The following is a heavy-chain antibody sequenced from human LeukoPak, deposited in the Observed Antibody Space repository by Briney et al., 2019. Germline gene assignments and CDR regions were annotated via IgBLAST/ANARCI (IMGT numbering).Heavy chain of an antibody. D-gene: IGHD1-26*01. J-gene: IGHJ4*02. Sequence: IPSGTLSLTCAVSGDSISSSNWRSWVRQPPGKGLEWIGEIYHSGSTNYNPSLKSRVTISVDKSKNHFSLKLSSVTAADTAIYYCARASRENSGSYYYFDYWGQGTLITVSS. CDR2: IYHSGST. CDR3: ARASRENSGSYYYFDY. V-gene: IGHV4-4*02. CDR1: GDSISSSNW.